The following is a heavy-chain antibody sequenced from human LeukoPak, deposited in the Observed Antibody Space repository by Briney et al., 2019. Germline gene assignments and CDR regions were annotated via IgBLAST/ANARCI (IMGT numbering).Heavy chain of an antibody. Sequence: GGSLRLSCAASGFTFRNYNMHWVRQAPGRGLEWVSSISSSAISIYYADSLRGRFTISRDSAKNFLYLQMNSLRAEDTAVYYCAREYDVLTAGLDFWGQGTLVTVSS. D-gene: IGHD3/OR15-3a*01. CDR2: ISSSAISI. CDR3: AREYDVLTAGLDF. V-gene: IGHV3-21*06. CDR1: GFTFRNYN. J-gene: IGHJ4*02.